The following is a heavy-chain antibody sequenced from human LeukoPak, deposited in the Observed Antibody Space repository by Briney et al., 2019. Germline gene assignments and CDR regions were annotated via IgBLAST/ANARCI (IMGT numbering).Heavy chain of an antibody. CDR2: TYPGDSDT. CDR1: GYSFTSYW. D-gene: IGHD3-3*01. V-gene: IGHV5-51*01. Sequence: GESLKISCKGSGYSFTSYWIGWVRQMPGKGLEWIGITYPGDSDTRYSPSFQGQVTISADKSISTAYLQWSSLKASDTAMYYCARLWEWLDLDYYYYYYMDVWGKGTTVTVSS. J-gene: IGHJ6*03. CDR3: ARLWEWLDLDYYYYYYMDV.